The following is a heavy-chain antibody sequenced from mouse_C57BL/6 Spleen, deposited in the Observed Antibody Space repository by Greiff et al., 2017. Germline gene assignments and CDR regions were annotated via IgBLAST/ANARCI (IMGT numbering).Heavy chain of an antibody. V-gene: IGHV1-82*01. CDR3: ARSGFTTVVRYYAMDY. CDR2: IYPGDGDT. Sequence: QVQLQQSGPELVKPGASVKISCKASGYAFSSSWMNWVKQRPGKGLEWIGRIYPGDGDTNYNGQFKGKATLTADKSSSTAYMQLSSLTSEDSAVYFCARSGFTTVVRYYAMDYWGQGTSVTVSS. D-gene: IGHD1-1*01. J-gene: IGHJ4*01. CDR1: GYAFSSSW.